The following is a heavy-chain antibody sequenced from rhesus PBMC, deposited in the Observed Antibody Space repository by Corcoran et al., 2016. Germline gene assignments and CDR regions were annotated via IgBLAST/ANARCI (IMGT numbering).Heavy chain of an antibody. J-gene: IGHJ5-2*02. V-gene: IGHV4-147*01. CDR1: GISITTNY. CDR2: VSVSSGST. Sequence: QVQLQESGPGLVKPSETLSLTCTVSGISITTNYWTWIRQSPGKGREWFGSVSVSSGSTTYNPSLNSRVTLSKDTSENQFYLRLNSMTAADTAVYYCARDAVSLDVWGRGLLVTVSS. CDR3: ARDAVSLDV.